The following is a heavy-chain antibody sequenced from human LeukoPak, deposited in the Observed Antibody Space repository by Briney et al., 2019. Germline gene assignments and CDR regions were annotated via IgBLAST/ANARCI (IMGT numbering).Heavy chain of an antibody. J-gene: IGHJ3*02. V-gene: IGHV3-43*02. D-gene: IGHD1-14*01. Sequence: GGSLRLSCAASGFTFDDYAMHWVRQAAGKGPEWVSYVTANGGTYYADSVKGRFVISRDNSKNSLYLQMNILRPEDTALYYCAKILNPHAFDIWGQGTMVTVSS. CDR3: AKILNPHAFDI. CDR1: GFTFDDYA. CDR2: VTANGGT.